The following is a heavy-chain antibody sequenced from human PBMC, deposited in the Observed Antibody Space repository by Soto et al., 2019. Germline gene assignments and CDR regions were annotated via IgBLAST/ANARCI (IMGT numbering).Heavy chain of an antibody. Sequence: GGSLRLSCAASGFTFSNAWMNWVRQAPGKGLEWVGRIKSKTDGGTTEYAAPVKGRFTMSRDDSKNTLYLQMNSLNTEDTAVYYCTTDFTDCSAGSCYSAFDIWGQGTMVTVSS. V-gene: IGHV3-15*01. CDR1: GFTFSNAW. CDR3: TTDFTDCSAGSCYSAFDI. CDR2: IKSKTDGGTT. D-gene: IGHD2-15*01. J-gene: IGHJ3*02.